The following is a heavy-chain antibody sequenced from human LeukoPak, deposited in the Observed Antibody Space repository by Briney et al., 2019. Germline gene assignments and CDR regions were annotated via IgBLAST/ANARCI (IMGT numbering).Heavy chain of an antibody. J-gene: IGHJ4*02. D-gene: IGHD3-22*01. CDR1: GFTFSSCA. CDR2: ISYDGSNK. V-gene: IGHV3-30-3*01. Sequence: GRSLRLSCAASGFTFSSCAMHWVRQAPGKGLEWVAVISYDGSNKYYADSVKGRFTISRDNSKNTLYLQMNSLRAEDTAVYYCARGRYYYDSSGYYRGYYFDYWGQGTLVTVSS. CDR3: ARGRYYYDSSGYYRGYYFDY.